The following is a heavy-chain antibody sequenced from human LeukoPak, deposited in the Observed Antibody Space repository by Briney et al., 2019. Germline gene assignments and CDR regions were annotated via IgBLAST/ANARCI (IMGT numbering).Heavy chain of an antibody. V-gene: IGHV3-30*03. Sequence: PGGSLRLSCAASGFTFSSYGMHWVRQAPGKGLEWVAVISYDGSNRYYADSVKGRFTISRDNSKYTLYLQMNSLRAEDTAVYYCATTPPYYYDSSGYYVFAFDIWGQGTMVTVSS. D-gene: IGHD3-22*01. CDR2: ISYDGSNR. CDR3: ATTPPYYYDSSGYYVFAFDI. J-gene: IGHJ3*02. CDR1: GFTFSSYG.